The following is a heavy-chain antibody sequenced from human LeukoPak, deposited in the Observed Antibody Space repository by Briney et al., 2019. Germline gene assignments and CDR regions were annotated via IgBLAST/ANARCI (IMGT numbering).Heavy chain of an antibody. CDR3: ARVYDSSGGLNY. CDR2: IYSGGST. V-gene: IGHV3-66*01. D-gene: IGHD3-22*01. CDR1: GVSISSSYSY. Sequence: ETLSLTCTVSGVSISSSYSYWGWIRQPPGMGLEWVSVIYSGGSTYYADSVKGRFTISRDNSKNTLYLQMNSLRAEDTPVYYCARVYDSSGGLNYWGQGTLVTVSS. J-gene: IGHJ4*02.